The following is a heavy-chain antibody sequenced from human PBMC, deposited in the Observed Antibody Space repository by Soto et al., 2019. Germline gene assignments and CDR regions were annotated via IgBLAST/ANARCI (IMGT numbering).Heavy chain of an antibody. CDR1: GGSVSSVSSY. V-gene: IGHV4-61*01. CDR2: IFYGGST. Sequence: QVQLQESGPGLVKPSETLSVTCSVSGGSVSSVSSYWSWIRQPPGRGLEWIGYIFYGGSTHYNPSLRRRLSLSVDTSKNVSSLKLCSVSPANTGMYFCAREHMGLPRSGGLDSWGRGTRVTVSS. CDR3: AREHMGLPRSGGLDS. D-gene: IGHD2-21*01. J-gene: IGHJ3*02.